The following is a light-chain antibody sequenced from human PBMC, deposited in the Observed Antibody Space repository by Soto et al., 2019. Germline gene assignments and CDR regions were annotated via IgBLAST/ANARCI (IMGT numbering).Light chain of an antibody. Sequence: QSALTQPPSASGSPGQSVTISCTGTSSDVGAYDYVSWYQQHPGKDPKLMIYEINKRPSGVPDRFSGSKSGNTASLTVSGLQAEDEADYYCSSFAGSNNFPYVFGTGTKVTVL. J-gene: IGLJ1*01. V-gene: IGLV2-8*01. CDR3: SSFAGSNNFPYV. CDR1: SSDVGAYDY. CDR2: EIN.